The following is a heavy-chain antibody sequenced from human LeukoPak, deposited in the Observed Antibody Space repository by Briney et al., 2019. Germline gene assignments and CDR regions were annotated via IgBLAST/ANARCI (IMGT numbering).Heavy chain of an antibody. J-gene: IGHJ3*02. Sequence: GGSLRLSCAASGFTFSTHAMSWVRQAAGKGLEWVSAISGSGGRTYHADAVKGRFTTSRDNSKNTLFLQMNSLRAEDTGIYYCAMTMKYCSGGTCQEAFEIWGQGTMVTVSS. D-gene: IGHD2-15*01. V-gene: IGHV3-23*01. CDR2: ISGSGGRT. CDR1: GFTFSTHA. CDR3: AMTMKYCSGGTCQEAFEI.